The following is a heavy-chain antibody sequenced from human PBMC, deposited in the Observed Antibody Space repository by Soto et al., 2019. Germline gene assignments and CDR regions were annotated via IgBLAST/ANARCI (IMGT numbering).Heavy chain of an antibody. CDR2: IWYDGGNK. CDR3: ARDDSSGRYFDY. J-gene: IGHJ4*02. Sequence: GGSLRLSCAASGFTFSSYGMHWVRQAPGKGLEWVAVIWYDGGNKYYADSVKGRFTISRDNSKNTLYLQMNSLRAEDTAVYYCARDDSSGRYFDYWGQGTLVTVSS. CDR1: GFTFSSYG. V-gene: IGHV3-33*01. D-gene: IGHD3-22*01.